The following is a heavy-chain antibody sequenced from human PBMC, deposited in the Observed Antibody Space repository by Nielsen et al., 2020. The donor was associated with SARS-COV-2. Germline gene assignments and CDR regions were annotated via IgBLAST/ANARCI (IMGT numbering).Heavy chain of an antibody. Sequence: GESLKISCAASGFTFSSYAMSWVRQAPGKGLEWVSAISGSGGSTYYADSVKGRFTISRDNSKNTLYLQMNSLRAEDTAVYYCVRDYYDSSGYYDDAFDIWGQGTMVTVSS. J-gene: IGHJ3*02. CDR1: GFTFSSYA. D-gene: IGHD3-22*01. V-gene: IGHV3-23*01. CDR2: ISGSGGST. CDR3: VRDYYDSSGYYDDAFDI.